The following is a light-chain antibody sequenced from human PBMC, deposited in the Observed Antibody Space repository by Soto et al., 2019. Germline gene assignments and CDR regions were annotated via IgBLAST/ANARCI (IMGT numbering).Light chain of an antibody. CDR1: QGIGVS. J-gene: IGKJ4*01. V-gene: IGKV1-27*01. Sequence: DIQMTQSPSSLSASFGDRVTITCRASQGIGVSLAWFQQKPGKVPKLLIYPASALQSGVPSRFSGSGSGTDFTLTISSLQPEDIATYYCQKYNSAPLTFGGGTKVEIK. CDR2: PAS. CDR3: QKYNSAPLT.